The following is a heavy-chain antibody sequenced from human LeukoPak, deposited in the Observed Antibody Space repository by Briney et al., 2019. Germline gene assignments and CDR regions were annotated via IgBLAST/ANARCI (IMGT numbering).Heavy chain of an antibody. V-gene: IGHV3-49*04. Sequence: PGGSLRLSCTASGFTFGDYAMTWVRQAPGKVLEWIGFIRSKTYGGTTEYAASVKGRFTISRDDSKNIAYLQMNSLKTEDTAMYYCPRAHCSGGTCYGNDAFDIRGQGTMVTVSS. CDR2: IRSKTYGGTT. J-gene: IGHJ3*02. D-gene: IGHD2-15*01. CDR3: PRAHCSGGTCYGNDAFDI. CDR1: GFTFGDYA.